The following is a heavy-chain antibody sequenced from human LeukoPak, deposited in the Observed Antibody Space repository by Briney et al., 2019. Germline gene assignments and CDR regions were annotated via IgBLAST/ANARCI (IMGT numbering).Heavy chain of an antibody. V-gene: IGHV4-34*01. Sequence: SETLSLTCAVYGGSFSGYYWSWIRQPPGKGLEWIGEINHSGSTNYNPSLKSRVTISVDTSKNQSSLKLSSVTAADTAVYYCARGRVGAATAGDWFDPWGQGTLVTVSS. D-gene: IGHD1-26*01. J-gene: IGHJ5*02. CDR2: INHSGST. CDR3: ARGRVGAATAGDWFDP. CDR1: GGSFSGYY.